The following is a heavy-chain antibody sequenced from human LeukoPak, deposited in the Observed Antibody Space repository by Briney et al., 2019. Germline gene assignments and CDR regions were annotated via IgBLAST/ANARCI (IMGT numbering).Heavy chain of an antibody. CDR3: ARGSGDSSGYYHDY. CDR1: GFTFNSYW. CDR2: IKQDGSEK. J-gene: IGHJ4*02. V-gene: IGHV3-7*01. Sequence: GGSLRLSCAASGFTFNSYWMGWVRQAPGKGLEWVANIKQDGSEKYYVDSVKGRFTISRDNSKNTLYLQMNSLRAEDTAVYYCARGSGDSSGYYHDYWGQGTLVTVSS. D-gene: IGHD3-22*01.